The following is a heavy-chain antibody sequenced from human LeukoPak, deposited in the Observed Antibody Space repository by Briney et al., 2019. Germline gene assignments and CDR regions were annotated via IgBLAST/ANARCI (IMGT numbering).Heavy chain of an antibody. Sequence: SETLSLTCAVYGGSFSGYYWSWIRQPPGKGLEWIGEINHSGSTNYNPSLKSRVTISVDTSKNQFSLKLSSVTAADTAVYYCARVGYSSSSYIDHWGQGTLVTVSS. CDR3: ARVGYSSSSYIDH. V-gene: IGHV4-34*01. J-gene: IGHJ4*02. D-gene: IGHD6-6*01. CDR2: INHSGST. CDR1: GGSFSGYY.